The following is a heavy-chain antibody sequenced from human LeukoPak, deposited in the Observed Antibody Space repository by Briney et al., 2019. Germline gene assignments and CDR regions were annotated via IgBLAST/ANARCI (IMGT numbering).Heavy chain of an antibody. J-gene: IGHJ5*02. Sequence: GGSLRLSCAASGFIFSNYAMHWVRQAPGKGLEWVALISYDGSNKYYADSVKGRFTISRDNSKNTLYLQMNSLRAEDTAVYYCAKDPFSYGSGRTPNWFDPWGQGTLVTVSS. CDR3: AKDPFSYGSGRTPNWFDP. CDR1: GFIFSNYA. D-gene: IGHD3-10*01. V-gene: IGHV3-30*04. CDR2: ISYDGSNK.